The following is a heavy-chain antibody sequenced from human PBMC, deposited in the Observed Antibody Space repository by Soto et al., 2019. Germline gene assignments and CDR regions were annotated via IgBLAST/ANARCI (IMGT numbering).Heavy chain of an antibody. V-gene: IGHV3-21*01. D-gene: IGHD1-26*01. CDR1: GFTFSSYS. CDR2: ISSSSSYI. CDR3: ARGGGSGSYYGAFDI. J-gene: IGHJ3*02. Sequence: EVQLVESGGGLVKPGGSLRLSCAASGFTFSSYSMNWVRQAPGKGLEWVSSISSSSSYIYYADSVKGRFTISRDNAKNSRYLQMNSLRAGDTAVYYCARGGGSGSYYGAFDIWGQGTMVTVSS.